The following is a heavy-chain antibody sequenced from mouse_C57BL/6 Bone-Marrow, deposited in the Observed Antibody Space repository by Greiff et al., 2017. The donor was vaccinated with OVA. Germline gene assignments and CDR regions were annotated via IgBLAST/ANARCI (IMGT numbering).Heavy chain of an antibody. D-gene: IGHD1-1*01. J-gene: IGHJ2*01. CDR3: AREGYYYGSSYEDDY. CDR1: GYSFTGYF. Sequence: VQLQQSGPELVKPGDSVKISCKASGYSFTGYFMNWVMQSHGKSLEWIGRINPYNGDTFYNQKFKGKATLTVDKSSSTAHMELRSLTSEDSAVYYCAREGYYYGSSYEDDYWGQGTTLTVSS. CDR2: INPYNGDT. V-gene: IGHV1-20*01.